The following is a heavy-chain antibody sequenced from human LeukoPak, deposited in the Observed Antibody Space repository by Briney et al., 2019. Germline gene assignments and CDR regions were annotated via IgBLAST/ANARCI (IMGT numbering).Heavy chain of an antibody. V-gene: IGHV4-34*01. D-gene: IGHD6-13*01. J-gene: IGHJ5*02. Sequence: SETLSLTCAVYGGSFSGYYWSWIRQPPGKGLEWIGEINHSGSTNYNPSLKSRVTISVDTSKNQFSLKLSSVTAADTAVYYCARASIAAAVYWFDPWGQGTLVTVSS. CDR1: GGSFSGYY. CDR2: INHSGST. CDR3: ARASIAAAVYWFDP.